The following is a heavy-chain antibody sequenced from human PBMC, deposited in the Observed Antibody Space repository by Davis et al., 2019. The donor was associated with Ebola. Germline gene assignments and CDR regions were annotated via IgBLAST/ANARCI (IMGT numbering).Heavy chain of an antibody. V-gene: IGHV1-46*03. CDR3: TRDRGYSYGLSDY. CDR1: GGIFSSYT. J-gene: IGHJ4*02. CDR2: INSSGGGT. D-gene: IGHD5-18*01. Sequence: AASVKVSCKASGGIFSSYTINWVRQAPGQGLEWMGMINSSGGGTSFAQKFQGRVTMTRDTSTSTVYMELSSLRSEDTAVYYCTRDRGYSYGLSDYWGQGTLVTVSS.